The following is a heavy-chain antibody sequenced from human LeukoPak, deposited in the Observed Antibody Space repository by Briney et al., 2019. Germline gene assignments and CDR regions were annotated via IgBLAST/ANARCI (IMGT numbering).Heavy chain of an antibody. D-gene: IGHD6-19*01. CDR2: INYSGNT. CDR3: ARSSGWSFSDC. Sequence: PSETLSLTCTVSGGSISSYYWSWIRQTPGKGLEWIGCINYSGNTDYSPSLKSRLTISVDTSKNQFSLRLRSVTAADTAVYYCARSSGWSFSDCWGQGSLVTVSS. J-gene: IGHJ4*02. CDR1: GGSISSYY. V-gene: IGHV4-59*01.